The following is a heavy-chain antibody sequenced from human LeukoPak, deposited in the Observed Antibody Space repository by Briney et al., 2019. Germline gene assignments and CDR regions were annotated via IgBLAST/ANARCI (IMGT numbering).Heavy chain of an antibody. V-gene: IGHV3-30*04. Sequence: GGSLRLSCAASGFTFSNYAMHWVRQAPGKGLEWVAVISSDGTIRYYADSVKGRFTISRDNAKNLVYLQMNSLRAEDTAVYYCARGWGRSWDENWFDAWGQGIRVTASS. CDR3: ARGWGRSWDENWFDA. D-gene: IGHD3-16*01. CDR2: ISSDGTIR. CDR1: GFTFSNYA. J-gene: IGHJ5*02.